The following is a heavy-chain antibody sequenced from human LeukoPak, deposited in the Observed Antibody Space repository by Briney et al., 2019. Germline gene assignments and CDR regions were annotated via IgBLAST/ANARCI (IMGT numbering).Heavy chain of an antibody. CDR2: INPSGSFT. D-gene: IGHD3-10*01. V-gene: IGHV3-74*01. CDR1: GFTFSSNW. Sequence: GGSLRLSCAVSGFTFSSNWMHWVRHVPGKGLVWVSLINPSGSFTTYADSVKGRFTISRDNAKNTLYMHLNSLRVEDTAVYYCVRDMIRGVVSHWGQGTLVTVSS. J-gene: IGHJ4*02. CDR3: VRDMIRGVVSH.